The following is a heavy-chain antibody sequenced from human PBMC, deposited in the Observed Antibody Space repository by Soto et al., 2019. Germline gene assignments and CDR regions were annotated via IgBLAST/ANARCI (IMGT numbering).Heavy chain of an antibody. CDR1: GYRFTSHW. CDR2: IYPADSDA. CDR3: ASKEIGTAPVRGVYFDS. J-gene: IGHJ4*02. V-gene: IGHV5-51*01. D-gene: IGHD2-21*01. Sequence: ESLKISCTAAGYRFTSHWIGWVRQVPGRGLEWVAVIYPADSDARYSPSFRGRGTISVEIYIDTVYLQGSSLKASDPAIYFCASKEIGTAPVRGVYFDSWGQGTPATVAS.